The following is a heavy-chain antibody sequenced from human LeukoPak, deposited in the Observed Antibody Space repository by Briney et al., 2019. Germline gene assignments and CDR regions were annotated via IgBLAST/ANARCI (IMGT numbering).Heavy chain of an antibody. V-gene: IGHV3-30*04. D-gene: IGHD2-21*01. CDR2: ISYDGSNN. CDR1: GFTFSSYA. CDR3: AKAPVTSCRGAYCYPFDS. Sequence: PGRSLRLSCAASGFTFSSYAMHWVRQAPGKGLEWVAVISYDGSNNYYADSVKGRFTMSRDNSKNTLYLQMNSLRAEDAAVYFCAKAPVTSCRGAYCYPFDSWGQGTLVTVSS. J-gene: IGHJ4*02.